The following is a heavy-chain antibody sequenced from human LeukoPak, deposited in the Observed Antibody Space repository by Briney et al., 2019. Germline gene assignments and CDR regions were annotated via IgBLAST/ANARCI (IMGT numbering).Heavy chain of an antibody. CDR3: AKDHIVVVISAEYFQH. J-gene: IGHJ1*01. V-gene: IGHV3-23*01. CDR2: ISGSGNST. D-gene: IGHD3-22*01. Sequence: GGSLRLSCAASGFTFTSYAMSWVRQAPGKGLEWVSAISGSGNSTYYADSVKGRFTISRDNSKNTLYLQMNSLRAEDTAVYYCAKDHIVVVISAEYFQHWGQGTLVTVSS. CDR1: GFTFTSYA.